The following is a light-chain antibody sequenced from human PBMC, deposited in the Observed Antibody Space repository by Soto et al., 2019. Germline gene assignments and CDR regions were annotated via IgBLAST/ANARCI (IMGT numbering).Light chain of an antibody. V-gene: IGKV1-39*01. CDR1: QSISSY. J-gene: IGKJ4*02. CDR3: QQSYSSPPT. CDR2: AAS. Sequence: DIQMTQYPSTPSASVGDRVAIAFRASQSISSYLNWYQHKPGKAPKLLIYAASSLQSGVPSRFRGSGSGTDFTLTISSLQPEDFATYYCQQSYSSPPTFGGGTKVDI.